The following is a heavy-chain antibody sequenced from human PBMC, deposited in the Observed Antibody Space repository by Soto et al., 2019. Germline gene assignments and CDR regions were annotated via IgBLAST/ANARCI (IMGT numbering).Heavy chain of an antibody. CDR1: GGTFSSSA. V-gene: IGHV1-69*01. CDR2: IIPISGTA. CDR3: ARGAAMVTDCGMDV. D-gene: IGHD5-18*01. J-gene: IGHJ6*02. Sequence: QVQLVQSGAEVKKPGSSVMVSCKASGGTFSSSAISWVRQAPGQGLEWMGGIIPISGTANYAQKFQGRVTITADESTSTAYMELSSLRSEDAAVYYCARGAAMVTDCGMDVWGQGTTVTVSS.